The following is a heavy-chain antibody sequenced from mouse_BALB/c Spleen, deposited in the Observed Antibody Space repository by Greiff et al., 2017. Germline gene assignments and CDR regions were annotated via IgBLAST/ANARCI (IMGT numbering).Heavy chain of an antibody. CDR1: GFTFSSYG. D-gene: IGHD2-10*01. CDR2: ISSGGSYT. CDR3: ARREAYYGNYDAMDY. V-gene: IGHV5-6*01. J-gene: IGHJ4*01. Sequence: EVHLVESGGDLVKPGGSLKLSCAASGFTFSSYGMSWVRQTPDKRLEWVATISSGGSYTYYPDSVKGRFTISRDNAKNTLYLQMSSLKSEDTAMYYCARREAYYGNYDAMDYWGQGTSVTVSS.